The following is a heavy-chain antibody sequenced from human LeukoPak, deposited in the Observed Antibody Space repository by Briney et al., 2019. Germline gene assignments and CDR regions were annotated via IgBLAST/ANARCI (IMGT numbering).Heavy chain of an antibody. CDR3: ARENWYYDH. Sequence: ASVKVSCKSYGSIFNVYYMHWVRQVPGQGLEWMGWISPDGSVTNYAQKSQGRVTLTRDSATTTDYMELSRLTSDDTAVYYCARENWYYDHWGQGTLVTVSS. V-gene: IGHV1-2*02. J-gene: IGHJ4*02. CDR1: GSIFNVYY. CDR2: ISPDGSVT.